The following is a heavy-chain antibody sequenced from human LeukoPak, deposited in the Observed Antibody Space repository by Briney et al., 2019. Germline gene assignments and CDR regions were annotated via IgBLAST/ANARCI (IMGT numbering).Heavy chain of an antibody. D-gene: IGHD2-8*01. J-gene: IGHJ4*02. CDR1: GFTFTSYA. CDR3: ARGDLPNFDY. V-gene: IGHV3-23*01. Sequence: GGSLRLSCAASGFTFTSYAMSWVRQAPEKGLEWVSAISGSGDSTYYADSVKGRFTISRDNSKNTLYLQMNSLRTEDTAVYYCARGDLPNFDYWGQGTLVTVSS. CDR2: ISGSGDST.